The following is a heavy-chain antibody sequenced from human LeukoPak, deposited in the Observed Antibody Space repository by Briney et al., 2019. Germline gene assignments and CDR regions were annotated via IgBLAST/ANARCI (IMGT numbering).Heavy chain of an antibody. CDR3: AKDGRIAAAGTGPLVLRYFDY. J-gene: IGHJ4*02. Sequence: PGRSLRLSCAASGFTFDDYAMPWVRQAPGKGLEWVSGISWNSGSIGYADSVKGRFTISRDNAKNSLYLQMNSLRAEDTALYYCAKDGRIAAAGTGPLVLRYFDYWGQGTLVTVSS. D-gene: IGHD6-13*01. CDR1: GFTFDDYA. V-gene: IGHV3-9*01. CDR2: ISWNSGSI.